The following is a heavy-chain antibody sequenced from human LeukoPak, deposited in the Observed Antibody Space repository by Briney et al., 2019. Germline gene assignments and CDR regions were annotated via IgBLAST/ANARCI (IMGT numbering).Heavy chain of an antibody. J-gene: IGHJ4*02. V-gene: IGHV4-4*07. CDR1: GGSISSYY. D-gene: IGHD3-10*01. Sequence: PSETLSLTCTVSGGSISSYYWSWIRQPAGKGLEWIGRIYTSVSTNYNPSLKSRVTMSVDTSKNQFSLKLSSVTAADTAVYYCAREQLYGSGSYYNGAYYFDYWGQGTLVTVSS. CDR3: AREQLYGSGSYYNGAYYFDY. CDR2: IYTSVST.